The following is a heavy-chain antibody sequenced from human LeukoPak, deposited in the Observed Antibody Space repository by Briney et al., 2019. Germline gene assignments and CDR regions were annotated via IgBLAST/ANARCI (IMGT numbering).Heavy chain of an antibody. Sequence: PGGSVRLSCAASGFTFSRHDMHWVRQPTGKGLEWVSAIGTAGGSYYPGSVKGRFTISRENAKSSLYLQMNSLRAGDTAVYYCARAATGFDAFDIWGQGTMVTVSS. J-gene: IGHJ3*02. CDR1: GFTFSRHD. CDR2: IGTAGGS. CDR3: ARAATGFDAFDI. V-gene: IGHV3-13*01. D-gene: IGHD1-1*01.